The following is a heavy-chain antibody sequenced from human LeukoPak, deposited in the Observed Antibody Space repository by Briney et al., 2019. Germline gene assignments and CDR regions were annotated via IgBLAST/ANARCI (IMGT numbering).Heavy chain of an antibody. D-gene: IGHD4-17*01. Sequence: QPGRSLRLSCAASGFTFSSYGMHWVRQAPGKGLEWVAVIRYDGGEKYSTDSVKGRFTISRDNSRNTLYLQMDSLRAEDTAVYYCLKSTVNSVGHYYGMDVWGQGTTVTVS. V-gene: IGHV3-30*03. CDR1: GFTFSSYG. J-gene: IGHJ6*02. CDR3: LKSTVNSVGHYYGMDV. CDR2: IRYDGGEK.